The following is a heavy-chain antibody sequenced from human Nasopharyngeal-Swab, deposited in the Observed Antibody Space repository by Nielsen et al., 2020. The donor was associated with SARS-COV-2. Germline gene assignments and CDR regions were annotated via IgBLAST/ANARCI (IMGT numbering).Heavy chain of an antibody. D-gene: IGHD1-1*01. CDR1: GFTFSSYS. V-gene: IGHV3-21*04. CDR3: AKEEVSTTGTRDYYYYYMDV. J-gene: IGHJ6*03. CDR2: ISSSSSYI. Sequence: GESLKISCAASGFTFSSYSMNWVRQAPGKGLEWVSSISSSSSYIYYADSVKGRFTISRDNSKNTLYLQMNSLRAEDTAVYYCAKEEVSTTGTRDYYYYYMDVWGKGTTVTVSS.